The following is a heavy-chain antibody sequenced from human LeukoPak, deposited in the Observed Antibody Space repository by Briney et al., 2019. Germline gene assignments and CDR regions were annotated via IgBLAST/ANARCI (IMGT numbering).Heavy chain of an antibody. D-gene: IGHD3-16*01. CDR1: GVSIRGYY. Sequence: PSETLSLTCTVSGVSIRGYYWSWVRQPPGKGLEWIAYIYYSGSTNYNPSLKSRVTISLDTSKNQFSLKLSSVTAADTAVYYCAVGATHYYMDVWGKGTTVTVSS. J-gene: IGHJ6*03. CDR3: AVGATHYYMDV. V-gene: IGHV4-59*08. CDR2: IYYSGST.